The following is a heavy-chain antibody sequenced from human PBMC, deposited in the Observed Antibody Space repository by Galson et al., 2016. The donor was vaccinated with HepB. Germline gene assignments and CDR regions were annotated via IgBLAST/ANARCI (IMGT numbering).Heavy chain of an antibody. D-gene: IGHD6-13*01. V-gene: IGHV3-74*01. CDR1: GFPFSKYW. CDR2: INTDGSST. J-gene: IGHJ4*02. Sequence: SLRLSCAASGFPFSKYWMHWVRQAPGKGLVWVSRINTDGSSTTYADSVKGRFTISRDTAKNTLYLQMNSLRAEDTALYYCTRVHREGIAAAGLQIWGQGTLVTVSS. CDR3: TRVHREGIAAAGLQI.